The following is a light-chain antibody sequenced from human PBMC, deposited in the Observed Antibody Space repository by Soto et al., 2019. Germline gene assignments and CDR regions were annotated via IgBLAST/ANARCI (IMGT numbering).Light chain of an antibody. V-gene: IGLV2-14*01. Sequence: QSVLTQPASVSGSPGQSITISCTGTSSDVGGYKYVSWYQQHPAKAPKLMIYEVSNRPSGVSNRFSGSKSGNTASLTISGLQAEDEADYYCSSFTSSSTWVFGGGTKVTVL. J-gene: IGLJ3*02. CDR1: SSDVGGYKY. CDR2: EVS. CDR3: SSFTSSSTWV.